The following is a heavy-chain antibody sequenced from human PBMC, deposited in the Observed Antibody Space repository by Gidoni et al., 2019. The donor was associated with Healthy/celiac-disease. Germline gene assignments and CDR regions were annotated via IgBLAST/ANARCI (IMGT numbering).Heavy chain of an antibody. J-gene: IGHJ4*02. V-gene: IGHV3-9*01. CDR3: AKGAYGGPGFFIDY. D-gene: IGHD3-3*01. CDR2: IRWNSGSI. CDR1: GFTFADYA. Sequence: EVQLVESGGGLVQPGRSLRLSCAASGFTFADYAMHWVRQAPGKGLEWVSGIRWNSGSIGYADSVKGRFTISRDNAKNSLYLQMNSLRAEDTALYYCAKGAYGGPGFFIDYWGQGTLVTVSS.